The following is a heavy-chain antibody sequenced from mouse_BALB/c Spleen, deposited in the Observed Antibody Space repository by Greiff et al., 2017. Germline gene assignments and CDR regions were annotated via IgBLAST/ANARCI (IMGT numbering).Heavy chain of an antibody. CDR3: ERYAYYRYDAGGYYAMDY. D-gene: IGHD2-14*01. V-gene: IGHV1-14*01. CDR2: INPYNDGT. Sequence: EVQLQQSGPELVKPGASVKMSCKASGYTFTSYVMHWVKQKPGQGLEWIGYINPYNDGTKYNEKFKGKATLTSDKSSSTAYMELSSLTSEDSAVYYCERYAYYRYDAGGYYAMDYWGQGTSVTVSS. J-gene: IGHJ4*01. CDR1: GYTFTSYV.